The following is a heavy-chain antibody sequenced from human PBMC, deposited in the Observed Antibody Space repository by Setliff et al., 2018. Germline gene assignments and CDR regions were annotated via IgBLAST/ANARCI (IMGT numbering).Heavy chain of an antibody. D-gene: IGHD3-22*01. V-gene: IGHV1-18*01. J-gene: IGHJ3*02. CDR1: GYNLDDFG. CDR2: ICPYIGHT. CDR3: ARVVAHTHFYDRSDYYFDGLDI. Sequence: GASVKVSCKASGYNLDDFGINWLRQAPGQGLEWMGWICPYIGHTIYAQKFQGRVTMTTDAPTSTAYMELTSLRHDDTAVYYCARVVAHTHFYDRSDYYFDGLDIWGQEAKVTVSS.